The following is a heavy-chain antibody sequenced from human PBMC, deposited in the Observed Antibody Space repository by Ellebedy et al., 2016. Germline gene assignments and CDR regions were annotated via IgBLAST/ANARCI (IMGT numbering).Heavy chain of an antibody. Sequence: GESLKISCAASGFTFSDYYMSWIRQAPGKGLEWVAVISYDGSNKYYADSVKGRFTISRDNSKNTLYLQMNSLRAEDTAVYYCARDLDEDYEGYWGQGTLVTVSS. D-gene: IGHD4-17*01. V-gene: IGHV3-30-3*01. J-gene: IGHJ4*02. CDR1: GFTFSDYY. CDR2: ISYDGSNK. CDR3: ARDLDEDYEGY.